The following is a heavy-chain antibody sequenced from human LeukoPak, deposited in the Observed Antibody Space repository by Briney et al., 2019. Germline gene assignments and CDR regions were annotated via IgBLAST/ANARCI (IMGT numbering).Heavy chain of an antibody. J-gene: IGHJ4*02. CDR3: AKDRTSSGSSH. CDR2: ISYDGSNK. D-gene: IGHD6-19*01. V-gene: IGHV3-30*18. CDR1: GFTFSSYG. Sequence: GGSLRLSCAASGFTFSSYGMHWVRQAPGKGLEWVAVISYDGSNKYYVDSVKGRFTISRDNSKNTLYLQMNSLRAEDTAVYYCAKDRTSSGSSHWGQGTLVTVSS.